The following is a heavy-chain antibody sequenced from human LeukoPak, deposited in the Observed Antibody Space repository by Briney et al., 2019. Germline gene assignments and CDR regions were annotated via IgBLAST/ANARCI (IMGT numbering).Heavy chain of an antibody. D-gene: IGHD6-13*01. J-gene: IGHJ4*02. Sequence: SGGPLRLSCAASGFTFSSYAMSWVRQAPGKGLEWVSVISGSGGSTYYADSVKGRFTISRDNSKNTVSLQMNSLRGEDTAVYYCAKRHSSSWYFWGQGTLVTVSS. CDR1: GFTFSSYA. CDR2: ISGSGGST. V-gene: IGHV3-23*01. CDR3: AKRHSSSWYF.